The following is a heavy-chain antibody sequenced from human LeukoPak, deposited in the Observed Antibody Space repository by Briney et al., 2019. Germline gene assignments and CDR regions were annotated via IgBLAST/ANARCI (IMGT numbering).Heavy chain of an antibody. J-gene: IGHJ3*02. CDR3: TRIEPLSWLHDAFDI. Sequence: GGSLRLSCAASGLTFSSYAMNWVRQAPGKGLEWVSAISGSGGNTYYADSVKGRFTISRDNSKNTLYLQMNSLKTEDTAVYYCTRIEPLSWLHDAFDIWGQGTMVTVSS. CDR2: ISGSGGNT. CDR1: GLTFSSYA. V-gene: IGHV3-23*01. D-gene: IGHD3-22*01.